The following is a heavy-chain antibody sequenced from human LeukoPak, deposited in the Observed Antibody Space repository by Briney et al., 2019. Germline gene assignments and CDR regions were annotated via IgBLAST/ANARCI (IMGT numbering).Heavy chain of an antibody. V-gene: IGHV3-30*02. Sequence: PGGSLRLSCAASGSTFSIYAIHWVRQAPGKGLEWVSFIRFDGTDKYYADSVKGRFTVSRDNSMNTLYLQMNSLTPEDTAVYYCARPAVAGLRAGGYDYWGQGTLVTVSS. D-gene: IGHD6-19*01. CDR2: IRFDGTDK. J-gene: IGHJ4*02. CDR3: ARPAVAGLRAGGYDY. CDR1: GSTFSIYA.